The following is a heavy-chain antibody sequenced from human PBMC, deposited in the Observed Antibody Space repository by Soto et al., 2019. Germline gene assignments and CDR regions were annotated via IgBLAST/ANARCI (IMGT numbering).Heavy chain of an antibody. CDR1: GYSFTSYD. Sequence: ASVKVSCKASGYSFTSYDINWVRQATGQGLEWMGWMKPNIGNTGYAQKFQGRVTMTMDTSISTVYLELSSLTFEDTAVYFCARAVGSVSTSDSWGQGTLVTVSS. D-gene: IGHD3-10*01. V-gene: IGHV1-8*02. J-gene: IGHJ4*02. CDR3: ARAVGSVSTSDS. CDR2: MKPNIGNT.